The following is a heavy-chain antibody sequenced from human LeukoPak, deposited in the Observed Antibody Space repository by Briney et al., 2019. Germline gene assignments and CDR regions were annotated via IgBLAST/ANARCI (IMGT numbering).Heavy chain of an antibody. Sequence: PSETLPLTCTVSGGSISSSSYSWGWIRQPPGKGLEWIVSISSYSGSTYYNPSLKSRVTISVDTSKNQFSLKLSSVTAADTAVYYCARDPDFWSGYYNFDYWGQGTLVTVSS. J-gene: IGHJ4*02. CDR2: ISSYSGST. D-gene: IGHD3-3*01. V-gene: IGHV4-39*07. CDR1: GGSISSSSYS. CDR3: ARDPDFWSGYYNFDY.